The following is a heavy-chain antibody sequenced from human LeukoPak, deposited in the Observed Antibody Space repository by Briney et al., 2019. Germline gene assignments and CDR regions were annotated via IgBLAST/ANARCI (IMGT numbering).Heavy chain of an antibody. J-gene: IGHJ6*02. Sequence: SGGSLRLSCAASGFTFSSYAMHWVRQAPGKGLEHVSAIRSNGDSTYYTDSVKGRFTISRDNSQKTLYLQMSSLRAEDTGVYYCVKAATVTIHYYYYGMDVWGQGTTVTVSS. CDR2: IRSNGDST. D-gene: IGHD4-17*01. V-gene: IGHV3-64D*09. CDR1: GFTFSSYA. CDR3: VKAATVTIHYYYYGMDV.